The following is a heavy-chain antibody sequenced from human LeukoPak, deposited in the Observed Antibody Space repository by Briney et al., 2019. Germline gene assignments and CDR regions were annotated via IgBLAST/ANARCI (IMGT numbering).Heavy chain of an antibody. CDR2: INPNSGGT. J-gene: IGHJ4*02. CDR1: GYTFTGYY. Sequence: ASVKVPCKASGYTFTGYYMHWVRQAPGQGLEWMGWINPNSGGTNYAQKFQGRVTMTRDTSISTAYMELSRLRSDDTAVYYCARRHYYYDSSGYLDWGQGTLVTVSS. V-gene: IGHV1-2*02. CDR3: ARRHYYYDSSGYLD. D-gene: IGHD3-22*01.